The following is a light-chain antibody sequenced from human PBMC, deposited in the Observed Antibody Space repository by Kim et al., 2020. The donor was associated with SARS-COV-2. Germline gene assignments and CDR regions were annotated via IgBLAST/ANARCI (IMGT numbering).Light chain of an antibody. Sequence: LAPGKSATLSCSASQSVKNNYLAWYHQKPGQAPRLLIYDASSRATGIPDRFSGSGSGTDFTLTISRLEPEDFAVYYCHQYGNTPRTFGQGTKLEI. CDR3: HQYGNTPRT. J-gene: IGKJ2*01. CDR1: QSVKNNY. V-gene: IGKV3-20*01. CDR2: DAS.